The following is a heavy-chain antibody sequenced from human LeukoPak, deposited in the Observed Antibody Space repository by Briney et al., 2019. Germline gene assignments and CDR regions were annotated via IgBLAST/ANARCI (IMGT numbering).Heavy chain of an antibody. CDR3: ARQGTRFLEWLSIFDY. J-gene: IGHJ4*02. D-gene: IGHD3-3*01. CDR2: INHSGST. V-gene: IGHV4-34*01. Sequence: PSETLSLTCTVSGGSISSYYWSWIRQPPGKGLEWIGEINHSGSTNYNPSLKSRVTISVDTSKNQFSLKLSSVTAADTAVYYCARQGTRFLEWLSIFDYWGQGTLVTVSS. CDR1: GGSISSYY.